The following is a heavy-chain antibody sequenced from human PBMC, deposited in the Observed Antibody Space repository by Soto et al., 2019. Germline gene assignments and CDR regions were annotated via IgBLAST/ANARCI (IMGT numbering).Heavy chain of an antibody. CDR1: GCTFSSYA. J-gene: IGHJ6*02. V-gene: IGHV1-69*13. Sequence: GASVKVSCKASGCTFSSYAISCVRQAPGQGLEWMGGIIPIFGTANYAQKFQGRVTITADESTSTAYMELSSLRSEDTAVYYCVDCSGGSCYYGMDVWGQGTTVTVSS. D-gene: IGHD2-15*01. CDR2: IIPIFGTA. CDR3: VDCSGGSCYYGMDV.